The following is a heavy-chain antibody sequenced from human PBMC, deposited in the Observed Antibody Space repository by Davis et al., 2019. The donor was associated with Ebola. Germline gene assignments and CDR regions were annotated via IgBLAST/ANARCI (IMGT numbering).Heavy chain of an antibody. J-gene: IGHJ4*02. V-gene: IGHV3-7*01. Sequence: PGGSLRLSCAPSTSWMSWVRQAPGKGPEWVAKINPDGSQKSYVDSVRGRFTISRDNAKSPLYLQMNSLRAEDTAVYYCAGPYMQDSNYWGQGTLVTVSS. D-gene: IGHD3-16*01. CDR2: INPDGSQK. CDR3: AGPYMQDSNY. CDR1: TSW.